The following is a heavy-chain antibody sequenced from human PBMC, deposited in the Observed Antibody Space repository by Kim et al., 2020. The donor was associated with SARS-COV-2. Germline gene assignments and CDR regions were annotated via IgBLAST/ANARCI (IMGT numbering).Heavy chain of an antibody. D-gene: IGHD3-10*01. J-gene: IGHJ5*02. Sequence: SETLSLTCTVSGGSISSYYWSWIRQPPGKGLEWIGYIYYSGSTNYNPSLKSRVTISVDTSKNQFSLKLSSVTAADTAVYYCARDRYMITMPSSVFFGFDPWGQGTLVTVSS. CDR1: GGSISSYY. CDR2: IYYSGST. CDR3: ARDRYMITMPSSVFFGFDP. V-gene: IGHV4-59*01.